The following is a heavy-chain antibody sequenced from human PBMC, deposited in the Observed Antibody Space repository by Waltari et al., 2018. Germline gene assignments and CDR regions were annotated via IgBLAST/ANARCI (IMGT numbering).Heavy chain of an antibody. CDR1: GFILNAPY. J-gene: IGHJ4*02. CDR2: TRDKANGHTT. Sequence: EVQLVESGGGLVQPGGSLRLSCAASGFILNAPYMDWIRQAPGKGLEWVARTRDKANGHTTEYVASVKGRFTVSRDDSKNSVYLQMNSLKTEDTALYYCVRSKAGAGNFDYWGQGTLVTVSS. D-gene: IGHD1-26*01. CDR3: VRSKAGAGNFDY. V-gene: IGHV3-72*01.